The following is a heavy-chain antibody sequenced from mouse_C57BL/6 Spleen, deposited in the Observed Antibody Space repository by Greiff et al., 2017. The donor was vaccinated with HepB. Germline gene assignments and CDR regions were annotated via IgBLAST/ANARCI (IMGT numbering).Heavy chain of an antibody. Sequence: VQLQQPGAELVRPGSSVKLSCKASGYTFTSYWMDWVKQRPGQGLEWIGNIYPSDSETHYNQKFKDKATLTVDKSSSTAYMQLSSLTSEDSAVYYCARDYGSWWYFDVWGTGTTVTVSS. CDR1: GYTFTSYW. V-gene: IGHV1-61*01. D-gene: IGHD1-1*01. J-gene: IGHJ1*03. CDR2: IYPSDSET. CDR3: ARDYGSWWYFDV.